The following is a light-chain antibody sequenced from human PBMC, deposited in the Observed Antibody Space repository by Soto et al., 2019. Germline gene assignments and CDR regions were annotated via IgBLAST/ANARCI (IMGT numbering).Light chain of an antibody. J-gene: IGKJ4*01. CDR2: KAS. V-gene: IGKV1-5*03. CDR1: QTISSW. CDR3: QQANSFPLT. Sequence: DIQMTQSPSTLSGSVGDRVTITCRASQTISSWLAWYQQKPGKAPKLLIYKASTLKSGVPSRSSGSGSGTDFTLTIRSLQPEDFATYYCQQANSFPLTFGGGTKVDIK.